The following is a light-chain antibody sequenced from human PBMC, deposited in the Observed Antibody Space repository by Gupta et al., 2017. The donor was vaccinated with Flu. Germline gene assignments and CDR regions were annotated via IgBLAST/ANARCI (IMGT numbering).Light chain of an antibody. CDR2: WVS. CDR3: QQDASTPKT. V-gene: IGKV4-1*01. J-gene: IGKJ1*01. Sequence: SLGARATINCKSIQSGLDSSNNKNYLPWYQQKPGQPPKLLIYWVSTRESGVPDRFSGSGSGTXFTLTIXRLQAEDVAVYFCQQDASTPKTFGXGTKVEIK. CDR1: QSGLDSSNNKNY.